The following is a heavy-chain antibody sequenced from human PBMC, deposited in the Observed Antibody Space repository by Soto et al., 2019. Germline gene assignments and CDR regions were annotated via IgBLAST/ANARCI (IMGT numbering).Heavy chain of an antibody. D-gene: IGHD6-19*01. J-gene: IGHJ3*02. V-gene: IGHV1-69*13. CDR2: IIPIFGTA. CDR3: EGPAVAVAGAFDM. CDR1: VGTFSSYA. Sequence: SVKVSCKASVGTFSSYAISWVRQAPGQGLEWMGGIIPIFGTANYAQKFQGRVTITADESTSTAYMELSSLRPEDTAVYYCEGPAVAVAGAFDMGGQRKMAT.